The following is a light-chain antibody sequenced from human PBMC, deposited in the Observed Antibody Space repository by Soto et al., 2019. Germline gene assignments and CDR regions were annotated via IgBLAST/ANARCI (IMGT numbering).Light chain of an antibody. V-gene: IGKV3-11*01. J-gene: IGKJ4*01. Sequence: EIVLTQSPATLSLSPGERATLSCRASQSVSSYLAWYQQKPGQAPRLLIYDASNRATGIPARFSGSGSGTDFTLTISSREHEDFAVYYCQQRSDWPSLTFGGGTKVEIQ. CDR1: QSVSSY. CDR3: QQRSDWPSLT. CDR2: DAS.